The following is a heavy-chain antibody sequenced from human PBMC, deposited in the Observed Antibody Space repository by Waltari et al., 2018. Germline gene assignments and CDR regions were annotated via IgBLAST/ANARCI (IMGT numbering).Heavy chain of an antibody. CDR1: GGSFSGYY. V-gene: IGHV4-34*01. Sequence: QVQLQQWGAGLLKPSETLSLTCAVYGGSFSGYYWSWIRQPPGKGLEWIGEINHRGSTNYNPSLKSRVTISVDTSKNQFSLKLSSVTAADTAVYYCARVDYYDSSGYYDEGDYWGQGTLVTVSS. D-gene: IGHD3-22*01. CDR3: ARVDYYDSSGYYDEGDY. CDR2: INHRGST. J-gene: IGHJ4*02.